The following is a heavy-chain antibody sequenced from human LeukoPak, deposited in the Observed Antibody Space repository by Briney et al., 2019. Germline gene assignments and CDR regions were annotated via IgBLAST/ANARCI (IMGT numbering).Heavy chain of an antibody. CDR1: GFTVSSNY. V-gene: IGHV3-53*01. CDR2: IYSGGST. D-gene: IGHD1-7*01. CDR3: ARDLKENSGLVY. Sequence: PGGSLRLSCAASGFTVSSNYMSWVRQAPGKGLEWVSVIYSGGSTYYADSVKGRFTISRDNSKNTLYLQMNSLRAEDTAVYYCARDLKENSGLVYWGQGTLVTVSS. J-gene: IGHJ4*02.